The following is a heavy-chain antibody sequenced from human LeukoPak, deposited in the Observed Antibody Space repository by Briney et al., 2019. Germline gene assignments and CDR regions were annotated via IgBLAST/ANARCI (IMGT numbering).Heavy chain of an antibody. Sequence: GASVTVSCKASGFGFSSYGINWVRQAPGQRLEWMGWISGYTGRRKYLQKMRGRVTMTTDTSTNTAYMELRSLTSDDTAVYYCARGPGIDVAGVFDYWGEGSLVTVSS. CDR1: GFGFSSYG. CDR2: ISGYTGRR. J-gene: IGHJ4*02. D-gene: IGHD6-19*01. V-gene: IGHV1-18*04. CDR3: ARGPGIDVAGVFDY.